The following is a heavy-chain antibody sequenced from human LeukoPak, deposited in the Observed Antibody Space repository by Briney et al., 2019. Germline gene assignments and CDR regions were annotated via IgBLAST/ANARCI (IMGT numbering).Heavy chain of an antibody. CDR2: IRYDGSNK. J-gene: IGHJ4*02. CDR3: AKDLITMISDY. CDR1: GFTFNKYD. D-gene: IGHD3-22*01. V-gene: IGHV3-30*02. Sequence: GRSLRLSCAASGFTFNKYDMHWVRQAPGKGLEWVAFIRYDGSNKYYADSVKGRFTISRDNSKNTLYLQMNSLRAEDTAVYYCAKDLITMISDYWGQGTLVTVSS.